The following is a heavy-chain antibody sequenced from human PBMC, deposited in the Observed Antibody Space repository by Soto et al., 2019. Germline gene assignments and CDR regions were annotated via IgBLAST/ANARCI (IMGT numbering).Heavy chain of an antibody. CDR2: ISYDGSNK. V-gene: IGHV3-30*18. J-gene: IGHJ4*02. D-gene: IGHD4-17*01. Sequence: GGSLRLSCAASGFTFSSYGMHWVRQAPGKGLEWVAVISYDGSNKYYADSVKGRFTISRDNSKNTLYLQMNSLRAEDTAVYYCAKGPPPTVTMPYDYWGQGTLVTVSS. CDR3: AKGPPPTVTMPYDY. CDR1: GFTFSSYG.